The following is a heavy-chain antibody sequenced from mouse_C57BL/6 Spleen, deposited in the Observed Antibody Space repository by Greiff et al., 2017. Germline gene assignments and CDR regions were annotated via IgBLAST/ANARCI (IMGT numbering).Heavy chain of an antibody. J-gene: IGHJ2*01. Sequence: EVQLQQSGPELVKPGASVKISCKASGYSFTDYNMNWVKQSNGKSLEWIGVINPNYGTTSYNQKFKGKATMTVDQSSSTAYMHVNSLISEDSAVYYCARGTVVESFDYWGQGTTLTVSS. V-gene: IGHV1-39*01. CDR3: ARGTVVESFDY. CDR1: GYSFTDYN. CDR2: INPNYGTT. D-gene: IGHD1-1*01.